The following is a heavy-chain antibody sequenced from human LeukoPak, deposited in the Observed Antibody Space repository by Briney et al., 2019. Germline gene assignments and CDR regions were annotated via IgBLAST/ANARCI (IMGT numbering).Heavy chain of an antibody. D-gene: IGHD3-10*01. J-gene: IGHJ5*02. CDR2: IIPIFGTA. CDR1: GGTFSSYA. Sequence: ASVKVSCKASGGTFSSYAISWVRQAPGQGLEWMGGIIPIFGTANYAQKFQGRVTITADKSTSTAYMELSSLRSDDTAVYYCARVMHRPDYGSNWFDPWGQGTLVTVSS. CDR3: ARVMHRPDYGSNWFDP. V-gene: IGHV1-69*06.